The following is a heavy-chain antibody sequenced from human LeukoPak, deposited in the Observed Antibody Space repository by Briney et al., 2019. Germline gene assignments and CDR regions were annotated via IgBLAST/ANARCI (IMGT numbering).Heavy chain of an antibody. Sequence: GGSLRLSCAASGFTLSNYWMNWVRQTPGKGLEWVAIIKKDGSEKYYVDSVKGRFTSSRDNAKNSLYLQMNSLRAEDTAVYYCARDGSRGYRYGYSDSWGQGTLVTVSS. CDR2: IKKDGSEK. D-gene: IGHD5-18*01. CDR1: GFTLSNYW. CDR3: ARDGSRGYRYGYSDS. J-gene: IGHJ4*02. V-gene: IGHV3-7*01.